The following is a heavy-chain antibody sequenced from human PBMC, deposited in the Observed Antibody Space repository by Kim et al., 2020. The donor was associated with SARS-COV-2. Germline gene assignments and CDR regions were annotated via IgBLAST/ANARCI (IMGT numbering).Heavy chain of an antibody. J-gene: IGHJ4*02. Sequence: GGSLRLSCAASGFTFSSYGMHWVRQAPGKGLEWVAVIWYDGSNKYYADSVKGRFTISRDNSKNTLYLQMNSLRAEDTAVYYCARDMYYYDSSGYYPDYWGQGTLVTVSS. CDR1: GFTFSSYG. CDR3: ARDMYYYDSSGYYPDY. V-gene: IGHV3-33*01. CDR2: IWYDGSNK. D-gene: IGHD3-22*01.